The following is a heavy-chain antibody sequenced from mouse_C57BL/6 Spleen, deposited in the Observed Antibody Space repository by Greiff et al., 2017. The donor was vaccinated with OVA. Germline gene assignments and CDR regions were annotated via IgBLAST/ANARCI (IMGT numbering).Heavy chain of an antibody. D-gene: IGHD1-1*01. CDR3: ARLDYYGSRRYYAMDY. J-gene: IGHJ4*01. CDR1: GYTFTSYW. CDR2: IHPNSGST. V-gene: IGHV1-64*01. Sequence: VQLQQPGAELVKPGASVKLSCKASGYTFTSYWMHWVKQRPGQGLEWIGMIHPNSGSTNYNEKFKSKATLTVDKSSSTAYMQLSSLTSADSAVYYCARLDYYGSRRYYAMDYWGQGTSVTVSS.